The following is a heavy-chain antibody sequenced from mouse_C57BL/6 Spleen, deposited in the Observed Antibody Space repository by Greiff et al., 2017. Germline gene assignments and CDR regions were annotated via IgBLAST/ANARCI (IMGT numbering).Heavy chain of an antibody. V-gene: IGHV6-6*01. J-gene: IGHJ2*01. Sequence: EVQLQQSGGGLVQPGGSMKLSCAASGFTFSDAWMDWVRQSPEKGLEWVAEIRNKANNHATYYAESVKGRFTISRDDSKSSVYLQMNSLRAEDTGIYYCTSMVTSYYFDYWGQGTTLTVSS. CDR2: IRNKANNHAT. CDR3: TSMVTSYYFDY. CDR1: GFTFSDAW. D-gene: IGHD2-2*01.